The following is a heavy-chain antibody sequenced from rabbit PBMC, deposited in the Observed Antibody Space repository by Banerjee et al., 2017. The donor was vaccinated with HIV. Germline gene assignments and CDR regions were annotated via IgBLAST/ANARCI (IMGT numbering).Heavy chain of an antibody. CDR1: GLDFSSSYY. CDR2: IYTSSGST. Sequence: QEQLEESGGDLVQPEGSLTLTCTASGLDFSSSYYMCWVRQAPGKGLEWIGCIYTSSGSTWYANWAKGRLTISKTSSTTVTLQMTSLTAADTATYLCARYDNTIGNHNLWGPGTLVTVS. V-gene: IGHV1S45*01. D-gene: IGHD2-1*01. CDR3: ARYDNTIGNHNL. J-gene: IGHJ4*01.